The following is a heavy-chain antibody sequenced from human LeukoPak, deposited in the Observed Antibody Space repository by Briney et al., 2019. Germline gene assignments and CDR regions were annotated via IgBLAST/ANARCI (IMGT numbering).Heavy chain of an antibody. Sequence: GGSLRLSCAGSGFTFSSDWMSWVRQTPEKGLEWLANINQDGGEKHYVDSVKGRFTISRDNAKNSLYLQMNSLRAEDTAVYYCARGGGNYDFWSGNNWFDPWGQGTLVTVSS. J-gene: IGHJ5*02. D-gene: IGHD3-3*01. V-gene: IGHV3-7*01. CDR3: ARGGGNYDFWSGNNWFDP. CDR1: GFTFSSDW. CDR2: INQDGGEK.